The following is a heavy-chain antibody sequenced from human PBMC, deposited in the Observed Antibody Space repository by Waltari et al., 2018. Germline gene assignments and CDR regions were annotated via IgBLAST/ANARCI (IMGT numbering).Heavy chain of an antibody. CDR3: ARGHLYNWNYKLAFDY. J-gene: IGHJ4*02. Sequence: QVQLQQWGAGLLKPSETLSLTCAVYGGSFSGYYWSWIRQPPGKGLEWIGEINQIGSTNCNPSLKSRVTISVDTSKNQFSLKLSSVTAADTAVYYCARGHLYNWNYKLAFDYWGQGTLVTVSS. D-gene: IGHD1-7*01. V-gene: IGHV4-34*01. CDR1: GGSFSGYY. CDR2: INQIGST.